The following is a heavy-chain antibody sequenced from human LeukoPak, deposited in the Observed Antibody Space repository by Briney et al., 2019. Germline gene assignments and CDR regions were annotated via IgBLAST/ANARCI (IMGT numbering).Heavy chain of an antibody. J-gene: IGHJ4*02. V-gene: IGHV4-34*01. CDR3: ASGGELRQFDY. CDR1: GGSFSGYY. CDR2: INHSGST. Sequence: SETLSLTCAVYGGSFSGYYWSWIRQPPGKGLEWIGEINHSGSTNYNPSLKSRVTISVDTSKSQFSLKLSSVTAADTAVYYCASGGELRQFDYWGQGTLVTVSS. D-gene: IGHD1-26*01.